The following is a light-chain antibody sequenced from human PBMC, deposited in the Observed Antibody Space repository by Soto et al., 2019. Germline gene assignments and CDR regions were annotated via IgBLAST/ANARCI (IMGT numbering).Light chain of an antibody. J-gene: IGKJ1*01. CDR3: RQYNSYSWT. Sequence: DIQMTQSPSSLSASVGDRVTITCRASQSISSYLNWYQQKPGIAPRLLIYAASSLQSGVPSRFSGSGSGTDFTLTISSLQPDDFATYYCRQYNSYSWTFGQGTKVDIK. V-gene: IGKV1-39*01. CDR1: QSISSY. CDR2: AAS.